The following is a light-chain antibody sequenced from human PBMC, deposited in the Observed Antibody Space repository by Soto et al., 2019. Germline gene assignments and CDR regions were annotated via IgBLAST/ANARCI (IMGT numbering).Light chain of an antibody. CDR3: SSYTSSSTL. J-gene: IGLJ1*01. V-gene: IGLV2-14*01. CDR1: SSDVGGYNY. Sequence: QSVLTQPASVSGSPGQSITISCTGTSSDVGGYNYVSWYQQHPGEAPKLMIYDVSNRPSGVSNRFSGSKPGNTASLTISGLQAEDEADYYCSSYTSSSTLFGTGTKVTVL. CDR2: DVS.